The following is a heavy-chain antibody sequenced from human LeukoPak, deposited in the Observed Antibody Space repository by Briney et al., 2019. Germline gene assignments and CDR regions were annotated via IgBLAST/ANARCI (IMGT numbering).Heavy chain of an antibody. D-gene: IGHD6-13*01. CDR2: ISYDGSNK. J-gene: IGHJ4*02. CDR1: GFTFSSYG. V-gene: IGHV3-30*18. CDR3: AKEDKAAGLDY. Sequence: GGSLRLSCAASGFTFSSYGMHWVRQAPGKGLEWVAVISYDGSNKYYADSVKGRFTISRDNSKNTLYLQMNSLRTEDTAVYHCAKEDKAAGLDYWGQGTLVSVSS.